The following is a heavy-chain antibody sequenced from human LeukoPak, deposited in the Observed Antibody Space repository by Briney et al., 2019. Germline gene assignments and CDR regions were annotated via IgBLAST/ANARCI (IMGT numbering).Heavy chain of an antibody. J-gene: IGHJ5*02. CDR1: GGSISSGGYY. CDR2: IYYSGRT. CDR3: ARELRGGIAAAPGWFDP. Sequence: SQTLSLTCTVSGGSISSGGYYWSWIRQHPGKGLEWIGYIYYSGRTYYNPSLKSRVTISVDTSKNQFSLKLSSVTAADTAVYYCARELRGGIAAAPGWFDPWGQGTLVTVSS. D-gene: IGHD6-13*01. V-gene: IGHV4-31*03.